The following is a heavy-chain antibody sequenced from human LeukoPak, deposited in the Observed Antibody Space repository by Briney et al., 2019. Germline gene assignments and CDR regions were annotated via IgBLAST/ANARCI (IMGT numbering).Heavy chain of an antibody. V-gene: IGHV3-66*01. CDR3: ARVEEVATDY. J-gene: IGHJ4*02. CDR1: GFTVSSNY. Sequence: GGSLRLSCAASGFTVSSNYMHWVRQALGKGLEWVSVIYSTDSTYYADSVKGRFTISRDNSKNSPYLQMNSLRAEDTAVYYCARVEEVATDYWGQGTLVTVSS. D-gene: IGHD5-24*01. CDR2: IYSTDST.